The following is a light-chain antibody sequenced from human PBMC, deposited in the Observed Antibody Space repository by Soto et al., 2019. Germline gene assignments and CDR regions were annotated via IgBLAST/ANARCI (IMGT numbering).Light chain of an antibody. CDR2: PAS. CDR3: QQYYSPQT. J-gene: IGKJ1*01. CDR1: QGIRNY. V-gene: IGKV1-6*01. Sequence: IQLTQSPSFLSASVGDRVTITCRASQGIRNYLGWYQQKPGKAPKLLIYPASSLQSGVPSRFSGSGSGTDFTPTISSLQAEDVAVYYCQQYYSPQTFGQGTKVDIK.